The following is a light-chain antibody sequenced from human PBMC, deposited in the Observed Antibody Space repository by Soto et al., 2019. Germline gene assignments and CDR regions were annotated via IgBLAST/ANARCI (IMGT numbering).Light chain of an antibody. CDR2: DAS. Sequence: DIQMTQSPSTLSASVGDRVTITGRASQRISTWLAWYQQVPGKAPNLLIFDASSLESGVPSRFSGSGSGTEFTLTISSLQPDDFATYYCQQYDDYPYTFGQGTKLEIK. CDR3: QQYDDYPYT. V-gene: IGKV1-5*01. J-gene: IGKJ2*01. CDR1: QRISTW.